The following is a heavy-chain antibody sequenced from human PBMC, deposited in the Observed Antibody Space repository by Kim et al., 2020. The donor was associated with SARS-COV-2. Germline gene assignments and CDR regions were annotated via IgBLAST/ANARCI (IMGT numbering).Heavy chain of an antibody. CDR2: ISYDGSNK. Sequence: GGSLRLSCAASGFTFSSYAMHWVRQAPGKGLEWVAVISYDGSNKYYADSVKGRFTISRDNSKNTLYLQMNSLRAEDTAVYYCARDRGSSSSSVMLYYYG. V-gene: IGHV3-30-3*01. J-gene: IGHJ6*01. D-gene: IGHD6-6*01. CDR1: GFTFSSYA. CDR3: ARDRGSSSSSVMLYYYG.